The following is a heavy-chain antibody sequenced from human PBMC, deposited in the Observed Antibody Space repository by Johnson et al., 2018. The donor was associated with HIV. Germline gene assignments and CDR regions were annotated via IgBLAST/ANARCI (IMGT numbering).Heavy chain of an antibody. Sequence: EVQLVESGGGLVQPGGSLRLSCVASGLTFSSYDMHWVRKTTGKGLEWVSVIGAAGDTYYQDSVKGRFTISRENAKNSLYLQMTTLRAEDTAVYYCVRGSGSYYLVKGAFDIWGQGTMVTVSS. CDR3: VRGSGSYYLVKGAFDI. J-gene: IGHJ3*02. D-gene: IGHD1-26*01. CDR2: IGAAGDT. V-gene: IGHV3-13*01. CDR1: GLTFSSYD.